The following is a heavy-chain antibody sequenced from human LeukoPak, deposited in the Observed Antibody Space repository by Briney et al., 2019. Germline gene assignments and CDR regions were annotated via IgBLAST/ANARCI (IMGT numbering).Heavy chain of an antibody. CDR3: ARHDSGSYSVFDS. J-gene: IGHJ4*02. V-gene: IGHV5-10-1*01. D-gene: IGHD1-26*01. CDR2: IDPSDSYT. Sequence: GESLKISCKGSGYSFTSYWISLVRQMPGKGLEWMGLIDPSDSYTNYSPSFQGHVTISADKSITTAYLQWSSLKASDTAIYYCARHDSGSYSVFDSWGQGTLVTVSS. CDR1: GYSFTSYW.